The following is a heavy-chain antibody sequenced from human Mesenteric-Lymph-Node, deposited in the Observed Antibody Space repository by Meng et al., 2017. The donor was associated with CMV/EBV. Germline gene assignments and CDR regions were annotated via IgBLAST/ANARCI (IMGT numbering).Heavy chain of an antibody. CDR3: AAMVRGVPDY. CDR2: IIPIFGTA. CDR1: GGTFRSYA. Sequence: KVSCKAAGGTFRSYAISWVRQAPGQGLEWMGGIIPIFGTANYAQKFQGRVTITADESTSTAYMELSSLRSEDTAVYYCAAMVRGVPDYWGQGTLVTVSS. J-gene: IGHJ4*02. V-gene: IGHV1-69*01. D-gene: IGHD3-10*01.